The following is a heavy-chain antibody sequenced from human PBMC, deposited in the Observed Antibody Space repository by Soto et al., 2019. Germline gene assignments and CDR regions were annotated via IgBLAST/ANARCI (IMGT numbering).Heavy chain of an antibody. V-gene: IGHV3-30-3*01. CDR1: GFTFSSYT. J-gene: IGHJ4*02. CDR3: AGGFSNYFDY. Sequence: QVQLVESGGVVVQPGRSLRLSCAASGFTFSSYTMHWVRQAPGKGLEWVAVISYHGSNKYYADSVKGRFTISRDISMNTVYLQMVSLRREDTAVYYCAGGFSNYFDYWGQGNLVTVSS. CDR2: ISYHGSNK. D-gene: IGHD4-4*01.